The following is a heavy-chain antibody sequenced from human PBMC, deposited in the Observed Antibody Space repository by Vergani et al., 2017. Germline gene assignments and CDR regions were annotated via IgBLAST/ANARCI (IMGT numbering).Heavy chain of an antibody. CDR1: GYTFSNYY. V-gene: IGHV1-46*03. CDR2: INPSGGHT. D-gene: IGHD3-9*01. CDR3: ARGDYGILTGYRY. Sequence: QVQVVPSGAAVKKSGASVKVSCKTSGYTFSNYYMLWVRQAPGQGLEWMGIINPSGGHTNYAQKFQGRVTMTRDTSTSTVYMKLGSLRSEDTAIYYCARGDYGILTGYRYLGQGTLATVSA. J-gene: IGHJ4*02.